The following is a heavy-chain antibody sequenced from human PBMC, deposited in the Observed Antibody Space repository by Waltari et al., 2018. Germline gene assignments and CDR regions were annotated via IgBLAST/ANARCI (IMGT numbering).Heavy chain of an antibody. D-gene: IGHD6-13*01. CDR3: ASPGIAAAGTNAFDI. CDR2: INPNSGGT. V-gene: IGHV1-2*02. J-gene: IGHJ3*02. CDR1: GYTFTGYY. Sequence: QVQLVQSGAEVKKPGASVKVSCKASGYTFTGYYMHWVRQAPGQGLEWMGWINPNSGGTNYAQNFQGRVTMTRDTSISTAYMELSRLRSDDTAVYYCASPGIAAAGTNAFDIWGQGTMVTVSS.